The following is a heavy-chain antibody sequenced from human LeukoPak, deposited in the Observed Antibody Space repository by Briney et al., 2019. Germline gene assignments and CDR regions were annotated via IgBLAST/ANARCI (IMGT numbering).Heavy chain of an antibody. V-gene: IGHV3-30*04. Sequence: PGGSLRLSCAASGFTFSSYAMHWVRQAPGKGLEWVAVISYDGSNKYYADSVKGRFTISRDNSKNTLYLQMNSLRAEDTAVYYCARESLTMIVVVIPNYFDYWGQGTLVTVSS. J-gene: IGHJ4*02. D-gene: IGHD3-22*01. CDR3: ARESLTMIVVVIPNYFDY. CDR1: GFTFSSYA. CDR2: ISYDGSNK.